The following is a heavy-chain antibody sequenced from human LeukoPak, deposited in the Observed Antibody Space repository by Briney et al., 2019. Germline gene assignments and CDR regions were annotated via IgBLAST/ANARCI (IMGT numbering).Heavy chain of an antibody. Sequence: GGSLRLSCTVSGFTFCDYAMSWVRQAPGKGVEGVGFIRSKVSGGTTEYAASVKDRFTISRDDSKSIAYLQMNSLETEDTAVYYCTPSITGTTFKFDYWGQGTLVTVSS. D-gene: IGHD1-7*01. CDR2: IRSKVSGGTT. J-gene: IGHJ4*02. V-gene: IGHV3-49*04. CDR1: GFTFCDYA. CDR3: TPSITGTTFKFDY.